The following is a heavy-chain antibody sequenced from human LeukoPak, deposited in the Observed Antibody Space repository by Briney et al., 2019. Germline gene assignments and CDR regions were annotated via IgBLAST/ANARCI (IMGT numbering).Heavy chain of an antibody. D-gene: IGHD6-19*01. V-gene: IGHV3-48*01. Sequence: PGGSLRLSCAASGFTFSSYGMTWVRQAPGKGLEWVSYISSSSSTIYYADSVKGRFTISRDNSNNMLYLQMTSLRAEDTAVYYCAKGTSTYSSVSFDYWGRGTLVTVSS. CDR1: GFTFSSYG. CDR3: AKGTSTYSSVSFDY. CDR2: ISSSSSTI. J-gene: IGHJ4*02.